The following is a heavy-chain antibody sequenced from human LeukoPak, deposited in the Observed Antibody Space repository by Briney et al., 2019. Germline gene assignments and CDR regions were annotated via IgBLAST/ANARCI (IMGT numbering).Heavy chain of an antibody. J-gene: IGHJ6*03. CDR3: ARAGSGYYYYYYMDV. V-gene: IGHV1-2*02. CDR1: GYTFTGYY. Sequence: ASVKVSCKASGYTFTGYYMHWVRQAPGQGLEWMGWINPNSGGTNYAQKFQGRVTMTRDTSISTAYMELSRLGSDDTAVYYCARAGSGYYYYYYMDVWGKGTTVTISS. CDR2: INPNSGGT. D-gene: IGHD3-10*01.